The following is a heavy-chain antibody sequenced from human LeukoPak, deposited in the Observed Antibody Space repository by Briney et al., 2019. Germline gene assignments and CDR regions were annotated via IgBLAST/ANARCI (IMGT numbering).Heavy chain of an antibody. Sequence: GGSLRLSCAASGFTFSSYGMHWVRQAPGKGLEWVAVISYDGSNKYYADSVKGRFTISRDNSKNTLYLQMNSLRAEDTAVYYCARGLGDYYDSSGYYYFDYWGQGTLVTVSS. CDR2: ISYDGSNK. CDR3: ARGLGDYYDSSGYYYFDY. J-gene: IGHJ4*02. V-gene: IGHV3-30*03. D-gene: IGHD3-22*01. CDR1: GFTFSSYG.